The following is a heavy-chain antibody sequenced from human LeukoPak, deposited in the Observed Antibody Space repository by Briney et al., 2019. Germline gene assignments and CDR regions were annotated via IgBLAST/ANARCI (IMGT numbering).Heavy chain of an antibody. CDR2: IGHSGDT. V-gene: IGHV4-34*01. CDR1: GGTFSSYY. J-gene: IGHJ4*02. CDR3: ARGHLRTGTREFDS. D-gene: IGHD1-7*01. Sequence: SETLSLTCAASGGTFSSYYWSWIRQPPGKGLEWIGEIGHSGDTKYNASHESRVSLSVDTSKNQISPKINFVTATDTALYYCARGHLRTGTREFDSWGQGTLVIVSS.